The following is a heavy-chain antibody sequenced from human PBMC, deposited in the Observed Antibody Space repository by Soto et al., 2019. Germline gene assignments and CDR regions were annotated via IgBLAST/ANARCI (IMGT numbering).Heavy chain of an antibody. CDR1: GYTFTSYD. CDR2: MNPNSGNT. J-gene: IGHJ6*02. D-gene: IGHD6-13*01. Sequence: QVQLVQSGAEVKKPGASVKVSCKASGYTFTSYDINWVRQATGQGLEWMGWMNPNSGNTGYAQKFQGRVTXAXIXXISTAYMELSSLRSEDTAVYYCARRGYSSSWYYYYYYGMDVWGQGTTVTVSS. CDR3: ARRGYSSSWYYYYYYGMDV. V-gene: IGHV1-8*01.